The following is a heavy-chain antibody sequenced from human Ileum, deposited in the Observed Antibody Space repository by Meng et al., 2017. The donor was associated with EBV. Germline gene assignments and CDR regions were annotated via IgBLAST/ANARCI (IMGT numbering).Heavy chain of an antibody. CDR3: ARDRDGYHDY. D-gene: IGHD5-24*01. CDR2: ISYDGSNK. V-gene: IGHV3-30-3*01. J-gene: IGHJ4*02. Sequence: QVEGVGSGGGEVQPGVSLCPTCAGVGFTFSSFAMHWVRQAPGKGLEWVAVISYDGSNKYYADSVKGRFTISRDNSKNTLYLKMNSLRAEDTAVYYCARDRDGYHDYWGQGTLVTVSS. CDR1: GFTFSSFA.